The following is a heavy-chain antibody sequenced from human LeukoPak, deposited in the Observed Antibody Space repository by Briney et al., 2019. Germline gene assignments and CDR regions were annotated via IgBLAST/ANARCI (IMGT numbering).Heavy chain of an antibody. CDR1: GGSFSGYY. J-gene: IGHJ4*02. Sequence: PSETLSLTCVVYGGSFSGYYWSWLRQPPGKGLEWLGEIDQSGTTKYNPSIKSRVSISVDTSKKQFSLTLTSMTAADTAVYYCARVPHYYFGYGYFDSWGQGTLVTVSS. CDR3: ARVPHYYFGYGYFDS. CDR2: IDQSGTT. V-gene: IGHV4-34*01. D-gene: IGHD3-10*01.